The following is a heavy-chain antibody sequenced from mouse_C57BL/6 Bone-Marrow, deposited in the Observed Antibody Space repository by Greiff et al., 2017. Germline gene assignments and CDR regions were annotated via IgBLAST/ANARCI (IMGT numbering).Heavy chain of an antibody. Sequence: QVQLQQSGPELVKPGASVKISCKASGYAFSSSWMNWVKQRPGKGLEWIGRIYPGDGDTNYNGKFKGKATLTADKSSSTAYMQLSSLTSEDSAVNVWARGGYDAWFAYWGQGTLVTVSA. CDR2: IYPGDGDT. D-gene: IGHD2-2*01. J-gene: IGHJ3*01. CDR1: GYAFSSSW. V-gene: IGHV1-82*01. CDR3: ARGGYDAWFAY.